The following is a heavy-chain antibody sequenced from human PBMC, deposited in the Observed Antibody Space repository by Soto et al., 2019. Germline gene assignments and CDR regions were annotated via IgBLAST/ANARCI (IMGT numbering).Heavy chain of an antibody. D-gene: IGHD6-19*01. V-gene: IGHV2-5*02. CDR1: GFSLSTSGVG. CDR3: AHTHIAVAAGDY. J-gene: IGHJ4*02. Sequence: QITLKESGPTLVKPTQTLTLTCTFSGFSLSTSGVGVGWIRQPPGKALEWLALIYWDDDKRYSPSLKSRLTITKDTSKIQVVLTMTNMDPVDTATYYCAHTHIAVAAGDYWGQGTLVTVSS. CDR2: IYWDDDK.